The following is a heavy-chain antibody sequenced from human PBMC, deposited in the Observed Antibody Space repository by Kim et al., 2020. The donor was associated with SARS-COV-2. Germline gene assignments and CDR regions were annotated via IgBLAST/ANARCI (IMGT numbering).Heavy chain of an antibody. D-gene: IGHD3-10*01. CDR3: ARLAGSGTYYAYYYGLDV. Sequence: SETLSLTCGVSGGSLGGYYWTWIRQSPGKGLEWIGEINNRGSSNYNPSLESRVTMFIETSKNQFSLRLISVTAADTAVYYCARLAGSGTYYAYYYGLDVWGQGTTVTVSS. CDR1: GGSLGGYY. V-gene: IGHV4-34*01. CDR2: INNRGSS. J-gene: IGHJ6*02.